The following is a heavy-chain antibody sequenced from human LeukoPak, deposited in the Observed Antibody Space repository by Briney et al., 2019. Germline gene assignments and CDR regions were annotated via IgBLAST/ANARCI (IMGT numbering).Heavy chain of an antibody. CDR2: INPNSGGT. J-gene: IGHJ4*02. CDR3: ARCPSWLVPYFDY. V-gene: IGHV1-2*02. Sequence: ASVKVSCKASGYTFTGYYMHWVRQAPGQGLEWMGWINPNSGGTNYAQKFQGRVTMTRDTSISTAYMELSRLRSDDTAVYYCARCPSWLVPYFDYWGQETLVTVSS. CDR1: GYTFTGYY. D-gene: IGHD6-19*01.